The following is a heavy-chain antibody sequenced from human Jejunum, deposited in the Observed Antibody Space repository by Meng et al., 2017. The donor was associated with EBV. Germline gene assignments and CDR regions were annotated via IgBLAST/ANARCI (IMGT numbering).Heavy chain of an antibody. CDR1: GCSIINHLYY. CDR3: ARYSSSSGWLDP. CDR2: IYYSGNT. D-gene: IGHD6-19*01. J-gene: IGHJ5*02. Sequence: KPSETPSLSCTLSGCSIINHLYYWGWIPQPPGKGLEWIGTIYYSGNTYYSPSLKSRVTISVDTSKNQFSLQLNSVTAADTAVYYCARYSSSSGWLDPWGQGTLVTVSS. V-gene: IGHV4-39*07.